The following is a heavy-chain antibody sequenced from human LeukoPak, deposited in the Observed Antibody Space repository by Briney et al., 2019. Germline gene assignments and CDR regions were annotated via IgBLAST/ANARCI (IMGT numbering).Heavy chain of an antibody. CDR1: GYRFSNYW. V-gene: IGHV5-51*06. CDR2: IYPGDSDT. J-gene: IGHJ4*02. CDR3: AMLNSGSEYVADY. D-gene: IGHD5-12*01. Sequence: GESLKISCKGSGYRFSNYWIGWVRQMPGKGLEWMGIIYPGDSDTRYIPSFHGQVTISAAKSISTAYLQWSSLKASDTAMYYCAMLNSGSEYVADYWGQGTLVTVSS.